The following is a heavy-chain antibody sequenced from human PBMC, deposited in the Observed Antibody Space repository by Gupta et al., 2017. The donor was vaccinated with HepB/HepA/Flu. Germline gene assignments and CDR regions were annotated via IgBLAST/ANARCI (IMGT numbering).Heavy chain of an antibody. V-gene: IGHV3-11*01. CDR2: ISDSGYII. D-gene: IGHD3-3*01. CDR1: GFPFSDYS. Sequence: QVQLVESGGGLVKPGGSLRLSCAASGFPFSDYSMTWIRQATGGGLEWLSDISDSGYIIHYADSVRGRFTSSRDNAKNSLYLQLTSLRVEDTAVYYCARRNDFWSGYHNFDIWGQGTMVTVSS. CDR3: ARRNDFWSGYHNFDI. J-gene: IGHJ3*02.